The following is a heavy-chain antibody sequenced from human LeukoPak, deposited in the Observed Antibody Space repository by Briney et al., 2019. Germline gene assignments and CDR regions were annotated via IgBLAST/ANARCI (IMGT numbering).Heavy chain of an antibody. V-gene: IGHV4-34*01. CDR2: INHSGST. J-gene: IGHJ4*02. D-gene: IGHD2-8*02. Sequence: SVTLSLTCAVYGGSFSGYYWSWIRQPPGKGLEWIGEINHSGSTNYNPSLKSRVTISIDTSKNQFSLRLSSVTAADTAVYFCARIRPGLVEPYYFDYWGQGTLLTVSS. CDR1: GGSFSGYY. CDR3: ARIRPGLVEPYYFDY.